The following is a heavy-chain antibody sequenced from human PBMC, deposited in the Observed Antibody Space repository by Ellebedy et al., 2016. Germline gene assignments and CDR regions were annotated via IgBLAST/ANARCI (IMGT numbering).Heavy chain of an antibody. V-gene: IGHV3-11*06. CDR2: ISSSSSYT. CDR3: ARAAGGIQLPLDY. Sequence: LSLTCAVYGGSFSDYYMSWIRQAPGKGLEWVSYISSSSSYTNYADSVKGRFTISRDNAKNSLYLQMNSLRAEDTAVYYCARAAGGIQLPLDYWGQGTLVTVSS. CDR1: GGSFSDYY. D-gene: IGHD5-18*01. J-gene: IGHJ4*02.